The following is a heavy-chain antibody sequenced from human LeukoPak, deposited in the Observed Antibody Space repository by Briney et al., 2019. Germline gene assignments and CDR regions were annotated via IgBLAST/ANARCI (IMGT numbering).Heavy chain of an antibody. D-gene: IGHD2-15*01. CDR1: GYTFTSYC. V-gene: IGHV1-18*01. CDR2: ISAYKGNT. J-gene: IGHJ6*02. CDR3: ARDSGVCSGGSCSDYYYYGMDV. Sequence: ASVKVSCKASGYTFTSYCISWVRQAPGQGLDWMGWISAYKGNTNYAQKLQGRVTMTTDTSTSTAYMELRSLRSDDTAVYYCARDSGVCSGGSCSDYYYYGMDVWGQGTTVTVSS.